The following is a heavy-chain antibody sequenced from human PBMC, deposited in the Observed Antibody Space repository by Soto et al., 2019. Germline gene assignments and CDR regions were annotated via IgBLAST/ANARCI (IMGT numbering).Heavy chain of an antibody. V-gene: IGHV3-33*01. CDR2: MWYDESNK. CDR1: GLTFSSCG. CDR3: ARAGPFVTPAYYYYGMDD. Sequence: AVGSLRLSCVASGLTFSSCGMHWVCQAPGKGLEWVAVMWYDESNKYYADSVEGRFTITRDNSKNTLYLQMNSLRAEDTAVYYCARAGPFVTPAYYYYGMDDWGQGTTVTVT. J-gene: IGHJ6*02. D-gene: IGHD2-2*01.